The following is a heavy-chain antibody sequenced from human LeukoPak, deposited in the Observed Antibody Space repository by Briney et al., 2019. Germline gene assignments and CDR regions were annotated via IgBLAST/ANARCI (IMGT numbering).Heavy chain of an antibody. J-gene: IGHJ5*02. CDR3: ARDRKRNWFDP. CDR2: INPNSGGT. Sequence: ASVKVSCKASGYSFTSHYMHWVRQAPGQGLEWMGWINPNSGGTNYAQKFQGRVTMTRDTSISTAYMELSRLRSDDTAVYYCARDRKRNWFDPWGQGTLVTVSS. V-gene: IGHV1-2*02. D-gene: IGHD1-14*01. CDR1: GYSFTSHY.